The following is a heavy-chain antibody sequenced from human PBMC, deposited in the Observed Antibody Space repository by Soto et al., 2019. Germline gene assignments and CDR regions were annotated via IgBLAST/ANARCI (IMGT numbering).Heavy chain of an antibody. Sequence: SETLCLTCTVSGCSISSGDYYWSWIRQPPGKGLEWIGYIYYSGSTYYNPSLKSRVTISVDTSKNQFSLKLSSVTAADTAVYYCARGYGRNFDYWGQGTLVTVSS. D-gene: IGHD5-18*01. CDR1: GCSISSGDYY. V-gene: IGHV4-30-4*01. CDR2: IYYSGST. CDR3: ARGYGRNFDY. J-gene: IGHJ4*02.